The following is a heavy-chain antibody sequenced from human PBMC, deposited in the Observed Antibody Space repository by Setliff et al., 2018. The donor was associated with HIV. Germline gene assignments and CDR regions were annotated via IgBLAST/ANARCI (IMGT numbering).Heavy chain of an antibody. Sequence: ASVKVSCKASGDTFSSYAISWVRQAPGQGLEWMGGISPYNGNTNYAQRFQGRLTMTTDTSTITAYMELRSLRSDDTAVYYCARVRERIGVTGTDDAFDIWGQGTAVTVSS. CDR1: GDTFSSYA. J-gene: IGHJ3*02. CDR2: ISPYNGNT. CDR3: ARVRERIGVTGTDDAFDI. V-gene: IGHV1-18*01. D-gene: IGHD3-3*01.